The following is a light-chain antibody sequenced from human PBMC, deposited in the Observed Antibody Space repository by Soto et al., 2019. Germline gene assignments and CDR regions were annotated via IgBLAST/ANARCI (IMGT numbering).Light chain of an antibody. CDR3: SSYTSSSTL. CDR2: EVS. J-gene: IGLJ1*01. V-gene: IGLV2-14*01. CDR1: SSDVGSYNY. Sequence: QSVLTQPASVSGSPGQSTTISCTGTSSDVGSYNYVSWYQQHPGNAPKLMIYEVSDRPSGISSRFSGSKSGNTASLTISGLQTEDEADYYCSSYTSSSTLFGTGTKVTVL.